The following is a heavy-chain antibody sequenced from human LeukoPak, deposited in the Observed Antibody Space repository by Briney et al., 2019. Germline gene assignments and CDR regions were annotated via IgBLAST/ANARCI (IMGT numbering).Heavy chain of an antibody. Sequence: PGGSLRLSCAASGFTCSSYWMSWVRQAPGKGLEWVANIKQDGSEKYYVDSVKGRFTISRDNAKNSLYLQMNSLRAEDTAVYYCARDSSSWYFCAFDIWGQGTMDTVSS. CDR2: IKQDGSEK. V-gene: IGHV3-7*01. CDR3: ARDSSSWYFCAFDI. CDR1: GFTCSSYW. D-gene: IGHD6-13*01. J-gene: IGHJ3*02.